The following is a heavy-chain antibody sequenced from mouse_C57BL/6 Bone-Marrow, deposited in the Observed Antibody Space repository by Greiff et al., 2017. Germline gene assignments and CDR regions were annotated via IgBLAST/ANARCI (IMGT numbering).Heavy chain of an antibody. CDR1: GYTFTSYW. V-gene: IGHV1-64*01. D-gene: IGHD2-2*01. J-gene: IGHJ3*01. CDR2: IHPNSGST. Sequence: QVQLQQPGAELVKPGASVKLSCKASGYTFTSYWMHWVKQRPGQGLEWIGMIHPNSGSTNYNEKFKSKATLTVDKSSSTAYMQLSSLTSEDSAVXYCARAGGYDGAWFAYWGQGTLVTVSA. CDR3: ARAGGYDGAWFAY.